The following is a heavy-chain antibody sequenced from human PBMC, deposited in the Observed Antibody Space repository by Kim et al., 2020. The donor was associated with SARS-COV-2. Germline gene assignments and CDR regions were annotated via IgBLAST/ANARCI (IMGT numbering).Heavy chain of an antibody. CDR2: IYYSGST. CDR3: AGSTSITIFGVVGYMDV. Sequence: SETLSLTCTVSGGSISSYYWSWIWQPPGKGLEWIGYIYYSGSTNYNHYLKSRVTISVDTYKNQFSLKLSSVAAADTAVYYCAGSTSITIFGVVGYMDVWGKGTTVTVSS. V-gene: IGHV4-59*08. CDR1: GGSISSYY. D-gene: IGHD3-3*01. J-gene: IGHJ6*03.